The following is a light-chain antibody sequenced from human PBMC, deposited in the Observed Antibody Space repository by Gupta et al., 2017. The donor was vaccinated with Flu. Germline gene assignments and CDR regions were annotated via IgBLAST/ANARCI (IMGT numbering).Light chain of an antibody. J-gene: IGKJ1*01. CDR2: NAS. Sequence: EIVMTQAPATLSVSPGERATLSCRASQSVSSSLAWYQQKSGQAPRLLIYNASTRDTGIPDRFSGSGYGKEFTLTISSRQSEDFAVYYCQQYHNWPPWTFGQGTKVEVK. V-gene: IGKV3-15*01. CDR3: QQYHNWPPWT. CDR1: QSVSSS.